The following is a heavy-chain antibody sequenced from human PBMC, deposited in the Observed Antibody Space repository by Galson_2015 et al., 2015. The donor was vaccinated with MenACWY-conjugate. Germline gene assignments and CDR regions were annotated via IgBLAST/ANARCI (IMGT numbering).Heavy chain of an antibody. Sequence: QSGAEVKKPGESLKISCKASGYNFITYWIGWVRQVPGTGLEWVGLIDPVNSNIRYSPSFQGQVTISADESISTAYLQWSSLKASDTATYYCARHPPGGRGMDVWGRGTTVTVSS. CDR2: IDPVNSNI. J-gene: IGHJ6*02. CDR1: GYNFITYW. D-gene: IGHD1-26*01. CDR3: ARHPPGGRGMDV. V-gene: IGHV5-51*01.